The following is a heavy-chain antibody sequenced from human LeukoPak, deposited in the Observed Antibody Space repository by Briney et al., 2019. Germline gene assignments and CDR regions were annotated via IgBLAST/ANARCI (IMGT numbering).Heavy chain of an antibody. CDR3: ARDLGGNSFDP. D-gene: IGHD2-15*01. Sequence: ASVKVSCKASGYTFTDYYIHWVRQAPGQGLEWMGWIYSKTGGTNYAPTFQGRVTMTRDTSISTAYMELSSLTSDDTAVYYCARDLGGNSFDPWGQGTLVTVSS. CDR1: GYTFTDYY. CDR2: IYSKTGGT. V-gene: IGHV1-2*02. J-gene: IGHJ5*02.